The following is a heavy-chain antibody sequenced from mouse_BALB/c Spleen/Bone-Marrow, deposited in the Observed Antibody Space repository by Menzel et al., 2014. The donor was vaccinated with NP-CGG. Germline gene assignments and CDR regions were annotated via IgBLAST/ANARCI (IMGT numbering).Heavy chain of an antibody. CDR3: ARGLRLRGYFDY. D-gene: IGHD1-2*01. CDR1: EFSLTTYG. V-gene: IGHV2-9*02. J-gene: IGHJ2*01. CDR2: IWAGGIT. Sequence: VMLVESGPGLVAPSQSLSITCTVSEFSLTTYGVHWVRQPPGKGLEWLGVIWAGGITNYNSALMSRLSISKDNSKSLVFLKMNSPQTDDTAMYYCARGLRLRGYFDYWGQGTTLTVSS.